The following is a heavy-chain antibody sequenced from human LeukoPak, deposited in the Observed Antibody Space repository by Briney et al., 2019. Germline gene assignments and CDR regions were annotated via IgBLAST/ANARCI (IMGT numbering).Heavy chain of an antibody. CDR3: ARSLLSAGSGSYGFDP. D-gene: IGHD3-10*01. V-gene: IGHV4-30-4*01. J-gene: IGHJ5*02. CDR1: GGSISSGDYY. CDR2: IYYSGST. Sequence: SETLSLTCSVSGGSISSGDYYWSWIRQPPGKGLEWIGRIYYSGSTHHNPSLKSRVTISVDTSKNQFSLKLSSVTATDTAVYYCARSLLSAGSGSYGFDPWGQGTLVTVSS.